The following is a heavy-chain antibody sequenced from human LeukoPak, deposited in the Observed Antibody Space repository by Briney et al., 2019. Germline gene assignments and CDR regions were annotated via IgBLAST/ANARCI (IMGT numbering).Heavy chain of an antibody. J-gene: IGHJ4*02. Sequence: ASVRVSCKASGYTFTSYYIHWVRHAPGQGLEWMGISNPSGGSTRYAQKFQGRVTMASDTSTTAVYMDLSSLRSEDTAVYYCSREAGYGDFDYWGQGTLVTVSS. CDR1: GYTFTSYY. D-gene: IGHD4-17*01. V-gene: IGHV1-46*01. CDR3: SREAGYGDFDY. CDR2: SNPSGGST.